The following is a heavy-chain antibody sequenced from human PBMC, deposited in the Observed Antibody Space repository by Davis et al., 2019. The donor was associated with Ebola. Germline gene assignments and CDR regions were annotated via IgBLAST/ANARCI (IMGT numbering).Heavy chain of an antibody. V-gene: IGHV3-7*01. D-gene: IGHD1-26*01. Sequence: GGSLRPSCTTPGFTFAAYTMHWVRQAPGKLPEWVAHVRQDETEKHYVDSVKGRFTISRDNTKNSIYLQMNSLTVEDTAVYYCATLPGGRGVEVWGPGTTVTVSS. J-gene: IGHJ6*02. CDR3: ATLPGGRGVEV. CDR2: VRQDETEK. CDR1: GFTFAAYT.